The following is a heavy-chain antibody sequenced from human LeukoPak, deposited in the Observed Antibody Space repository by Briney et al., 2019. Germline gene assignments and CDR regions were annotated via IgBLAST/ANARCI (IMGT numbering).Heavy chain of an antibody. J-gene: IGHJ6*02. D-gene: IGHD2-21*01. V-gene: IGHV3-7*01. Sequence: PGGSLLLSCAASGFTFSSYWMSWVRQAPGKGLEWVANIMQDGSEKYYVDSVKGRFTISRDNAKNSLYLQMNSLRAEDTAVYYCAREGGAGDDYYGMDVWGQGTTVTVSS. CDR1: GFTFSSYW. CDR2: IMQDGSEK. CDR3: AREGGAGDDYYGMDV.